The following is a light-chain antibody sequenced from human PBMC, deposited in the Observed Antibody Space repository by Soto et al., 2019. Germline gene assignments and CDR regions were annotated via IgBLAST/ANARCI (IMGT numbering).Light chain of an antibody. V-gene: IGLV2-14*01. CDR3: SSYTISSTWV. Sequence: GVSDRFSGPKSDNTASLTISGLQAEDEADYYCSSYTISSTWVFGGGTKLTVL. J-gene: IGLJ3*02.